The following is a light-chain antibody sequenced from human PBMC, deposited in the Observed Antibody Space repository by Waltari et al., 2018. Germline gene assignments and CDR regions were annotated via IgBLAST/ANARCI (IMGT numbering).Light chain of an antibody. J-gene: IGKJ5*01. CDR1: QSISVY. Sequence: DIQMTQSPSSLSASVGDRVTITCWAGQSISVYLKWYQQRPGKAPKLLIYDASTLQSGVPSRFSGSGSGTDFTLTISSLQPEDFATYYCQQSYSTPATFGQGTRLEIK. CDR2: DAS. CDR3: QQSYSTPAT. V-gene: IGKV1-39*01.